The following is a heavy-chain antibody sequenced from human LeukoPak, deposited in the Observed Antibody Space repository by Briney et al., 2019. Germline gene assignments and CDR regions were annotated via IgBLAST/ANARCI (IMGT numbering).Heavy chain of an antibody. D-gene: IGHD6-13*01. J-gene: IGHJ4*02. CDR1: GFTFSSYS. CDR2: ISSSSSYI. Sequence: GSLRLSCAASGFTFSSYSMNWVRQAPGKGLEWVSSISSSSSYIYYADSVKGRFTISRDNAKNSLYLQMNSLRAEDTAVYYCARDAIAAAGTCDYWGQGTLVTVSS. V-gene: IGHV3-21*01. CDR3: ARDAIAAAGTCDY.